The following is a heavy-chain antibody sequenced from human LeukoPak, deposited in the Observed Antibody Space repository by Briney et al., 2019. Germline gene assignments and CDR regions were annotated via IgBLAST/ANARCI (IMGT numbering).Heavy chain of an antibody. CDR2: LNPNSGGT. J-gene: IGHJ4*02. V-gene: IGHV1-2*03. D-gene: IGHD6-19*01. CDR1: VYTFTGYY. Sequence: VASVKVSRKASVYTFTGYYMHCVPLAPGQGLGWMGWLNPNSGGTNNAQKSQGRGTTTRDTSISTAYMELSRLRSDDTAVYYCARVLFYSSGNKSNRVDYWGQGTLVTVSS. CDR3: ARVLFYSSGNKSNRVDY.